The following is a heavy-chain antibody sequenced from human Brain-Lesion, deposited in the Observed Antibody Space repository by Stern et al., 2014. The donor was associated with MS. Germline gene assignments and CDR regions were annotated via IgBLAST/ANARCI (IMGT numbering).Heavy chain of an antibody. CDR1: GGSISSGGYY. CDR3: ARGRVVPGFQYYATDV. V-gene: IGHV4-61*02. D-gene: IGHD2-2*01. CDR2: IFNSGST. J-gene: IGHJ6*02. Sequence: VQLVESGPGLVKPSQTLSLSCTVSGGSISSGGYYWSWIRQPAGKGLEWIGRIFNSGSTSYNPSLKSRVTQSMDTSHNPFPLRLNPMTAADTAVYYCARGRVVPGFQYYATDVWGQGTTVIVSS.